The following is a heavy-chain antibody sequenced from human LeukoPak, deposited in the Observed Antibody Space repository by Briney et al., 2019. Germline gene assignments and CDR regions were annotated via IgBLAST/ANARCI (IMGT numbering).Heavy chain of an antibody. V-gene: IGHV1-2*02. Sequence: ASVKVSCKASGYTFSSGYYLHWVRQAPGQGLEWMGWINPNNGDTNYAQKFQGRVTMTRDTSISTAYMELSRLRSDDAAVYFCARGAYYNFWSGFYYSPHFDYWGLGTLVTVSS. D-gene: IGHD3-3*01. CDR1: GYTFSSGYY. J-gene: IGHJ4*02. CDR2: INPNNGDT. CDR3: ARGAYYNFWSGFYYSPHFDY.